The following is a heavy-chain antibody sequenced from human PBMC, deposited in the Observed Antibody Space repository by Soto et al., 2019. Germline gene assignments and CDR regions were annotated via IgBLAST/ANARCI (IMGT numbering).Heavy chain of an antibody. D-gene: IGHD5-12*01. Sequence: GGSLRLSCAASGFTVSSNYMSWVRQAPGKGLEWVSVIYSGGSTYYADSVKGRFTISRDNSKNTLYLQMNSLRAEDTAVYYCAISSGYSGYEATDAFDIWGQGTMVTVSS. CDR3: AISSGYSGYEATDAFDI. V-gene: IGHV3-66*01. CDR2: IYSGGST. CDR1: GFTVSSNY. J-gene: IGHJ3*02.